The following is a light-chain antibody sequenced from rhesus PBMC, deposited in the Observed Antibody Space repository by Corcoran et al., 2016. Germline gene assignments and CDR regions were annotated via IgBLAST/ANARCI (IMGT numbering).Light chain of an antibody. J-gene: IGKJ4*01. CDR2: SEK. CDR1: DYIGSF. V-gene: IGKV3-40*03. Sequence: EIVLTQSPATLSLSPGETATLSCRASDYIGSFLAWYQLKPGHAPKLLVQSEKFMATGIPDRFSGSGSRTACSLTISSLEPEDVGVYHCQQYNDLLPTFGGGTKVELK. CDR3: QQYNDLLPT.